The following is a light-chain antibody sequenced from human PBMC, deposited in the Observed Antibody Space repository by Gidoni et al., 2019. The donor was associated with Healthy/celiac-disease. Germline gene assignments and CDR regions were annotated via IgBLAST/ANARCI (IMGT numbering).Light chain of an antibody. J-gene: IGKJ1*01. CDR3: QQSYSTWWT. Sequence: DIQMTQSPSSLSASVGDRVTITCRASQSISIYLNWYQQKPGKPPKLLIDAASSLQSGVPSRFSGSGSETDFTLTSSSLHHEDFETYYCQQSYSTWWTFGQGTKVEIK. V-gene: IGKV1-39*01. CDR2: AAS. CDR1: QSISIY.